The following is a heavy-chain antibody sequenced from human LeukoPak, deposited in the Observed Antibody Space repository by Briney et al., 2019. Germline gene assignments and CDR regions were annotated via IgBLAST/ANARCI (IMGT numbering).Heavy chain of an antibody. CDR3: ARRAGEGSYYNGDYYYYYGMDV. V-gene: IGHV1-69*06. CDR2: IIPIFGTA. CDR1: GGTFSSYA. J-gene: IGHJ6*04. Sequence: ASVKASCKASGGTFSSYAISWVRQAPGQGLEWMGGIIPIFGTANYAQKFQGRVTITADKSTSTAYMELSSLRSEDTAVYYCARRAGEGSYYNGDYYYYYGMDVWGKGTTVTVSS. D-gene: IGHD3-10*01.